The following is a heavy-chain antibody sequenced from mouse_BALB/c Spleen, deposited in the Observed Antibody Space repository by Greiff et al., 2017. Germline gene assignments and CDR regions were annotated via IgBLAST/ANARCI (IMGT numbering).Heavy chain of an antibody. J-gene: IGHJ2*01. Sequence: QVQLQQSGAELVRPGTSVKVSFKASGYAFTNYLIEWVKQRPGQGLEWIGVINPGSGGTNYNEKFKGKATLTADKSSSTAYMQLSSLTSDDSAVYFWARRGDYGNFDYWGQGTTLTVSS. V-gene: IGHV1-54*01. D-gene: IGHD2-1*01. CDR1: GYAFTNYL. CDR2: INPGSGGT. CDR3: ARRGDYGNFDY.